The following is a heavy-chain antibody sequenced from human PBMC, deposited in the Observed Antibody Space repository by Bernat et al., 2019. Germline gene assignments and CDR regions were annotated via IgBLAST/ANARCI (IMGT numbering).Heavy chain of an antibody. V-gene: IGHV3-33*08. J-gene: IGHJ4*02. D-gene: IGHD2-15*01. Sequence: VQLVESGGGLVQPGGSLRLSCAASGFTSSSDWMQWVRQAPGKGLEWVAVIWYDGSNKYYADSVKGRFTISRDNSKNTLYLQMNSLRAEDTAVYYCANRPTGYCSGGSCQVDYWGQGTLVTVSS. CDR3: ANRPTGYCSGGSCQVDY. CDR1: GFTSSSDW. CDR2: IWYDGSNK.